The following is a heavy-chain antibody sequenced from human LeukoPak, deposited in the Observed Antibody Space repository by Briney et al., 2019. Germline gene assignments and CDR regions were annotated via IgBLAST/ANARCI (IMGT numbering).Heavy chain of an antibody. CDR3: ARGYGSGNYYNEFPNCYFDL. D-gene: IGHD3-10*01. V-gene: IGHV4-61*02. CDR2: IYTSGST. Sequence: SETLSLTCTVSGGSISSGSYYWSWIRQPAGKGLEWIGRIYTSGSTNYNPSLKSRVTISVDTSKNQFSLKLSSVTAADTAVYYCARGYGSGNYYNEFPNCYFDLWGRGTLVTVSS. J-gene: IGHJ2*01. CDR1: GGSISSGSYY.